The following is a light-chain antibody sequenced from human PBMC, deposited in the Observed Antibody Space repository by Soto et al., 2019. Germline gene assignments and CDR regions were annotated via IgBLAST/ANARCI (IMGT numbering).Light chain of an antibody. Sequence: QSALTQPRSVSASPGQSVTISCTGTSSNVGGYNYVSWYQQNPGKAPKLMIYGASKRPPGVPDRFSGSKSGNAASLTISGLQAEDEADYYCCSYAASYTLVFGGGTKLTVL. CDR3: CSYAASYTLV. V-gene: IGLV2-11*01. CDR1: SSNVGGYNY. J-gene: IGLJ2*01. CDR2: GAS.